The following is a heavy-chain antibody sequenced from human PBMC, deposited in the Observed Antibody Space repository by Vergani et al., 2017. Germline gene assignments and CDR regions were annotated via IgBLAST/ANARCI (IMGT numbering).Heavy chain of an antibody. Sequence: QVQLVQSGAEVKKPGSSVKVSCKASGGTFSSHAMSWVRQAPGQGLEWMGRIIPIFGTANYAQKFQGRVTITADESTSTGYMELSSLRAEDTAVYYCARGLGSFLGSSGSYYDYWGQGTLVTVSS. CDR3: ARGLGSFLGSSGSYYDY. V-gene: IGHV1-69*15. CDR2: IIPIFGTA. J-gene: IGHJ4*02. D-gene: IGHD3-10*01. CDR1: GGTFSSHA.